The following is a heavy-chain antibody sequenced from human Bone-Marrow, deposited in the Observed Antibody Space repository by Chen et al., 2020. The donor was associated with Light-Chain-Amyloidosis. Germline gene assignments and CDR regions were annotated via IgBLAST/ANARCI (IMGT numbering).Heavy chain of an antibody. CDR1: GGSLRGYY. D-gene: IGHD3-10*01. CDR2: ISQSGGT. J-gene: IGHJ6*03. Sequence: QVQLQQWGAGLLKPSETLSLTCGVNGGSLRGYYWSWIRQPPGKGLEWIGEISQSGGTYYNPTRRSRVTISLDTSKNQFSLKLISVTAADTAVYYCARQSYGSDSYFSLDNTYYMDVWGRGTTVTVSS. V-gene: IGHV4-34*01. CDR3: ARQSYGSDSYFSLDNTYYMDV.